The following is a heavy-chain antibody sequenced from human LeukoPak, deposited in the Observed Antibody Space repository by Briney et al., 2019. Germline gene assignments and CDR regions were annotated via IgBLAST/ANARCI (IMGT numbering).Heavy chain of an antibody. CDR1: GYTFTSYY. Sequence: ASVKVSCKASGYTFTSYYMHWVRQAPGQGLEWMGIINPSGGSTSYAQKFQGRVTMTRDTSTSTVYMELSSLRAEDTAVYYCAKQPRLYCSSTSCYLAAWGQGTLVTVSS. D-gene: IGHD2-2*01. CDR3: AKQPRLYCSSTSCYLAA. V-gene: IGHV1-46*01. J-gene: IGHJ5*02. CDR2: INPSGGST.